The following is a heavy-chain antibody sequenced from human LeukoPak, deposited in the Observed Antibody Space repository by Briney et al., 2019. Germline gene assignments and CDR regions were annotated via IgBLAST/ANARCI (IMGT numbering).Heavy chain of an antibody. CDR1: GFTFSSYS. J-gene: IGHJ3*02. V-gene: IGHV3-21*01. CDR2: ISSSSSYI. Sequence: RAGGSLRLSCAASGFTFSSYSMNWARQAPGKGLEWVSSISSSSSYIYYADSVKGRFTISRDNAKNSLYLQMNSLRAEDTAVYYCARDPGPDYLGIWGQGTMVTVSS. D-gene: IGHD2/OR15-2a*01. CDR3: ARDPGPDYLGI.